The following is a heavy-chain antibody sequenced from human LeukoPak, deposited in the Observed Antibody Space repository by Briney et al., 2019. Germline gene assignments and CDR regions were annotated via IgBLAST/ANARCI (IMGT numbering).Heavy chain of an antibody. D-gene: IGHD6-19*01. J-gene: IGHJ6*02. V-gene: IGHV3-21*04. CDR1: GFTFSSYS. CDR2: ISSSSSYI. Sequence: GGSLRLSCAASGFTFSSYSMNWVRQAPGKGLEWVSSISSSSSYIYYADSVKGRFTISRDNSKNTLYLQMNSLRAEDTAVYYCASERVAGTGYGMDVWGQGTTVTVSS. CDR3: ASERVAGTGYGMDV.